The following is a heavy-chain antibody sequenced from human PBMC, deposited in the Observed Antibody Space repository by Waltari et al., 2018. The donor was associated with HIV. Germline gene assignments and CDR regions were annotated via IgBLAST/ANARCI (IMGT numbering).Heavy chain of an antibody. D-gene: IGHD6-19*01. CDR2: IYSTGSA. Sequence: QVQLQESGPGLVKPSETLSLTCTVSGGSISSYSWRWIRQPPEKGLEWIGYIYSTGSANYNPSLKTRVNMSVDTSKNQFSLNLTSVTAADTAVYYCARVPGFSSGVFEYWGQGTLVTVSS. V-gene: IGHV4-59*13. J-gene: IGHJ4*02. CDR3: ARVPGFSSGVFEY. CDR1: GGSISSYS.